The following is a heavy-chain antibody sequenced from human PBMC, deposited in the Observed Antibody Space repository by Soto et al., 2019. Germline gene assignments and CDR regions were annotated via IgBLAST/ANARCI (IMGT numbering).Heavy chain of an antibody. CDR1: GYTFFTYD. D-gene: IGHD5-12*01. CDR3: ARHHGPTTSENWFDP. V-gene: IGHV1-18*01. J-gene: IGHJ5*02. Sequence: QVHLVQSGVEVKTPGASVKVSCQASGYTFFTYDISWVRQAPGQGLEWMGWISTYSGDTKYAQKFQGRVTNTTDTSTTTAYLELRSLRSDDTAVYYCARHHGPTTSENWFDPWGQGTLVTVSS. CDR2: ISTYSGDT.